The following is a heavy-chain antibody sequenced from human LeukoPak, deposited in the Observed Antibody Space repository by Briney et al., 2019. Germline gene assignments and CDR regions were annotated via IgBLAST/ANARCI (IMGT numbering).Heavy chain of an antibody. Sequence: GGSLRLSYTASGCTFVSYAIHWGRHAPANGLALVSCISWNSGSIGYADSVKGRFTISRDNVKNSLYLQMNSLRAEDTALYYCAKDILAAGTRWAFDYWGQGTLVPVSS. V-gene: IGHV3-9*01. CDR1: GCTFVSYA. J-gene: IGHJ4*02. CDR2: ISWNSGSI. CDR3: AKDILAAGTRWAFDY. D-gene: IGHD6-13*01.